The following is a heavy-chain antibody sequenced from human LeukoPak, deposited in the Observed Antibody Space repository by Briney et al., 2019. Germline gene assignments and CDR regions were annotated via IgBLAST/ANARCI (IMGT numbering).Heavy chain of an antibody. CDR2: IYYSGST. CDR1: GGSISSYY. V-gene: IGHV4-59*12. CDR3: ARGKRGYYYGSAYWFDY. D-gene: IGHD3-10*01. J-gene: IGHJ4*02. Sequence: SETLSLTCTVSGGSISSYYWSWIRQPPGKGLEWLGYIYYSGSTNYNPSLKSRVTISVDTSKNQFSLKLSSVTAADTAVYYCARGKRGYYYGSAYWFDYWGQGTLVTVSS.